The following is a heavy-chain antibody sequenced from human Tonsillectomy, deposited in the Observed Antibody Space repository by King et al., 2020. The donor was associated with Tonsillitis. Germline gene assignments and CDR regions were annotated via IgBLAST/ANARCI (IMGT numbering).Heavy chain of an antibody. J-gene: IGHJ3*02. Sequence: QLVESGGGVVQPGRSLRLSCAASGFTFSSYAMHWVRQAPGRGVEWLAVISYDEIKRYYADSVKGRFTISRDNSKNTLYLQMDSLRAEDTAVYYCARRKAAGRDSEPFDIWGQGTMVTVSS. CDR2: ISYDEIKR. CDR1: GFTFSSYA. V-gene: IGHV3-30-3*01. CDR3: ARRKAAGRDSEPFDI. D-gene: IGHD6-13*01.